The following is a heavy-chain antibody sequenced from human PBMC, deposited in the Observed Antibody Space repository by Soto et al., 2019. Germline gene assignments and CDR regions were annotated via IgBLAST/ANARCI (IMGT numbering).Heavy chain of an antibody. V-gene: IGHV4-34*01. CDR3: ARGSVVVAATRQYYYYYMDV. D-gene: IGHD2-15*01. CDR2: INHSGST. Sequence: SETLSLTCAVYGGSFSGYYWSWIRQPPGKGLEWIGEINHSGSTNYNPSLKSRVTISVDTSKNQFSLKLSSVTAADTAVYYCARGSVVVAATRQYYYYYMDVWGKGTTVTVSS. J-gene: IGHJ6*03. CDR1: GGSFSGYY.